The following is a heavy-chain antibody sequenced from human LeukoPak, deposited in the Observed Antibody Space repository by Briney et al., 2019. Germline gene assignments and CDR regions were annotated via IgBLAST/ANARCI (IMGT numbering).Heavy chain of an antibody. V-gene: IGHV4-39*07. D-gene: IGHD4-23*01. J-gene: IGHJ4*02. CDR1: GGSISSSSYY. CDR3: ARDQQDYGGNSVQSFDY. Sequence: SETLSLTCTVSGGSISSSSYYWGWIRQPPGKGLEWIGEINHSGSTNYNPSLKSRVTISVDTSKNQFSLKLSSVTAADTAVYYCARDQQDYGGNSVQSFDYWGQGTLVTVSS. CDR2: INHSGST.